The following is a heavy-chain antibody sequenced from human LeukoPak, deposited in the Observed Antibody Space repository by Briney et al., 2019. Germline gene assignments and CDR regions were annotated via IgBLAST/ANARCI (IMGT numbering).Heavy chain of an antibody. V-gene: IGHV1-2*02. CDR2: INPNSGGT. Sequence: GASVTVSCKASGYTFTGYDMHWVRQAPGQGLEWMGWINPNSGGTNYAQKFQGRVTMTRDTSISTAYMELSRLRSDDTAVYYCARVFSSSSWFDPWGQGTLVTVSS. D-gene: IGHD6-13*01. CDR1: GYTFTGYD. J-gene: IGHJ5*02. CDR3: ARVFSSSSWFDP.